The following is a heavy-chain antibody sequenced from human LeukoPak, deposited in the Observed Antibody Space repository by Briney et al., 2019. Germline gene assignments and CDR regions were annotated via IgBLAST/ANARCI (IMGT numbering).Heavy chain of an antibody. CDR2: IKQDGSEK. V-gene: IGHV3-7*01. D-gene: IGHD3-9*01. CDR3: ARGDDILTGYYNWYYFDY. Sequence: GGSLRLSCAASGFTFSSYWMSWVRQAPGKGLEWVANIKQDGSEKYYVDSVKGRFTISRDNAKNSLYLQMNSLRAEDTAVYYCARGDDILTGYYNWYYFDYWGQGTLVTVSS. J-gene: IGHJ4*02. CDR1: GFTFSSYW.